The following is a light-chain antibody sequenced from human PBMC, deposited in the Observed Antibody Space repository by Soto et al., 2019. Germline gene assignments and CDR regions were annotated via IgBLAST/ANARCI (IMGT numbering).Light chain of an antibody. CDR2: LNSDGSH. CDR3: QTWGTGIHVV. Sequence: QPVLTQSPSASASLGASVKLTCTLSSGHSSYAIAWHQQQPEKGPRYLMKLNSDGSHSKGDGIPDRFSGSSSGAERYLTISSLQSEDEADYYRQTWGTGIHVVFGGGTQLTVL. V-gene: IGLV4-69*01. J-gene: IGLJ2*01. CDR1: SGHSSYA.